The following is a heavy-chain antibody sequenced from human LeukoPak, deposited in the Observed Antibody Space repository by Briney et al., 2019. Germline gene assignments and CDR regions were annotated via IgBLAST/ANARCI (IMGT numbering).Heavy chain of an antibody. J-gene: IGHJ3*02. CDR1: GGSISSVDYY. Sequence: SETLSLTCTVSGGSISSVDYYWSWIRQPLGKGLEWIGYIYYSGSTYYDPSLKSRVMISVDASKNQFSLKLSSVTAADTAVYYCARLGIDYDILTGYIPDAFDIWGQGTMVTVSS. CDR2: IYYSGST. V-gene: IGHV4-30-4*01. CDR3: ARLGIDYDILTGYIPDAFDI. D-gene: IGHD3-9*01.